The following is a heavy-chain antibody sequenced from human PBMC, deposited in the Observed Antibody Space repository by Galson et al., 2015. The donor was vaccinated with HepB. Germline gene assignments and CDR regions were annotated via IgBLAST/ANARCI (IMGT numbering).Heavy chain of an antibody. Sequence: ETLSLTCTVSGGSLRSSSYYWAWIRQPPGKGLEWIGSISYSGSTYYNPSLKSRVTISVDTSKSQFSLKLSSVTAADTAMYYCARLWLGERPPDYWGQGTLVTVSS. V-gene: IGHV4-39*01. CDR2: ISYSGST. D-gene: IGHD3-10*01. CDR1: GGSLRSSSYY. J-gene: IGHJ4*02. CDR3: ARLWLGERPPDY.